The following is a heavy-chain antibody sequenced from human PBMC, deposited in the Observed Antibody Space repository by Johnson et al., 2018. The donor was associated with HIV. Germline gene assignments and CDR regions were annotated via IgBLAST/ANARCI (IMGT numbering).Heavy chain of an antibody. J-gene: IGHJ3*01. CDR1: GFTVSSNY. V-gene: IGHV3-53*01. Sequence: VQLVESGGGLIQPGGSLRLSCAASGFTVSSNYMSWVRQAPGKGLEWVSVIYSGGSTYYADSVKGRFTISRENAKNSLYLQMNTLRAGDTALYYCARVAADRSGYYRDAFDLWGQGTLVTVSS. D-gene: IGHD3-3*01. CDR2: IYSGGST. CDR3: ARVAADRSGYYRDAFDL.